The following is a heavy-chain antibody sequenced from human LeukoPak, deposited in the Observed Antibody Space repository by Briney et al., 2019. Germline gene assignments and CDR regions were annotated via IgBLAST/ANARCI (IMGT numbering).Heavy chain of an antibody. CDR1: GFTFSSYG. V-gene: IGHV3-23*01. J-gene: IGHJ4*02. CDR3: ARGGTMYYGSGNFDY. Sequence: PGGSLRLSCAASGFTFSSYGMHWVRQAPGKGLEWVSAISGSGASTYYADSVKGRFTISRDNSKNTLYLQMNSLRAEDTAVYYCARGGTMYYGSGNFDYWGQGSLVTVSS. D-gene: IGHD3-10*01. CDR2: ISGSGAST.